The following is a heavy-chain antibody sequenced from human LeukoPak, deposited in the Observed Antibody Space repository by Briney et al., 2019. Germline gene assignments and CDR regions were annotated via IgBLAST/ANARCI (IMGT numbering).Heavy chain of an antibody. D-gene: IGHD4-17*01. J-gene: IGHJ4*02. CDR2: ISYDGSNK. CDR1: GFTFSSYG. Sequence: LPGGSLRLSCAASGFTFSSYGMHWVRQAPGKGLEWVAVISYDGSNKYYADSVKGRFTISRDNSKNTLYLQMNSLRAEDTAVYYCAKDPPTTTTVTPIDYWGQGTLVTVSS. CDR3: AKDPPTTTTVTPIDY. V-gene: IGHV3-30*18.